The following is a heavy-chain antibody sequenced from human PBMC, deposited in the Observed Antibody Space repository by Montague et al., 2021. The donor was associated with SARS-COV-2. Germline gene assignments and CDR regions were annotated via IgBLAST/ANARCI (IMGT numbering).Heavy chain of an antibody. CDR3: ARIPVGSKYYFDF. Sequence: SAISGDSVSSNIATWNWIRQSPSRGLEWLGRTYYRSKRHNDYAESVKSRITINPDTSKHQFSLHLNSVTPEDTAVYYCARIPVGSKYYFDFWGQGTLVTVSS. CDR2: TYYRSKRHN. V-gene: IGHV6-1*01. D-gene: IGHD2-2*01. CDR1: GDSVSSNIAT. J-gene: IGHJ4*02.